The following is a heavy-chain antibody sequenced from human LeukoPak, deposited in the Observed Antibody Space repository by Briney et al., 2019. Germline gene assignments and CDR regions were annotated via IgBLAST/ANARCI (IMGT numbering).Heavy chain of an antibody. Sequence: PSETLSLTCTVSGGSISSGSYYWSWIRQPAGKGLERIGRIYTSGSTNYNPSLKSRVTISVDTSKNQFSLKLSSVTAADTAVYYCAREAGELLGAFDIWGQGTMVTVSS. CDR3: AREAGELLGAFDI. CDR1: GGSISSGSYY. D-gene: IGHD1-26*01. V-gene: IGHV4-61*02. CDR2: IYTSGST. J-gene: IGHJ3*02.